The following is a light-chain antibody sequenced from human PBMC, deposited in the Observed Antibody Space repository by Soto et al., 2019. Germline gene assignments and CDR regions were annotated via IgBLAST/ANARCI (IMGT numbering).Light chain of an antibody. V-gene: IGLV1-51*02. CDR1: SSNVGNNF. CDR2: ENN. CDR3: AIWDSSLSAGV. Sequence: QSVLTQPPSVSAAPGQKVTISCSGSSSNVGNNFVSWYQQLPGTAPKLLIYENNKRPSGIPDRFSGSKSGTSATLGITGLQTGDEADYYCAIWDSSLSAGVFGGGPKVTVL. J-gene: IGLJ3*02.